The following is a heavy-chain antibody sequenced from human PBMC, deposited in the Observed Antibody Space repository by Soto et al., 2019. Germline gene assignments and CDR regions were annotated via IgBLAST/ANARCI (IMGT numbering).Heavy chain of an antibody. J-gene: IGHJ4*02. CDR1: GFTFSSYG. CDR2: IWYDGSNK. V-gene: IGHV3-33*01. CDR3: ARDPSRAHYGSGSYLDY. Sequence: QVQLVESGGGVVQPGRSLRLSCAASGFTFSSYGMHWVRQAPGKGLEWVAVIWYDGSNKYYADSVKGRFTISRDNSKNSLYLQMNSLRADDTAVYYCARDPSRAHYGSGSYLDYWGQGTLVTVSS. D-gene: IGHD3-10*01.